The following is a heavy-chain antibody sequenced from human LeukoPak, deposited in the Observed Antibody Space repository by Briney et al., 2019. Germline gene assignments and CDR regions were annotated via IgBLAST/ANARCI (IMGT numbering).Heavy chain of an antibody. J-gene: IGHJ5*02. CDR3: ARQLAAAGKNWFDP. V-gene: IGHV1-18*01. D-gene: IGHD6-13*01. Sequence: ASVKVSCKASGYTFTSYGISWVRQAPGQGLEWMGWISAYNGSTNYAQKLQGRVTMTTDTSTSTAYMELRSLRSDDTAVYYCARQLAAAGKNWFDPWGQGTLVTVSS. CDR1: GYTFTSYG. CDR2: ISAYNGST.